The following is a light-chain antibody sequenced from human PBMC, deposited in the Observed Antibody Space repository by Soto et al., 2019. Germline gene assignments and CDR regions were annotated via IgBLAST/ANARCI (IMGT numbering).Light chain of an antibody. Sequence: QSVLTQPPSVSGAPGQTVTISCTGSSSNIGAGYDVHWYQQFAGTAPKLLIYGNINRPSGVPDRFSGSKSGTSASLAITGLQAEDEADYYCQSYDSSLSGSGVFGGGTKVTV. V-gene: IGLV1-40*01. CDR2: GNI. CDR3: QSYDSSLSGSGV. CDR1: SSNIGAGYD. J-gene: IGLJ3*02.